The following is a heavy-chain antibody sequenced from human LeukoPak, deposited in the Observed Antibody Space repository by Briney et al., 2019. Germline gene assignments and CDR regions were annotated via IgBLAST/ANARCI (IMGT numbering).Heavy chain of an antibody. Sequence: SQTLSLTCTVSGGSISSGDYYWSCLRQPPGQGLEWIGYIYYSGTTYYNPSHRSRVTISVDTSKNQFSLKLSSVTDAETAVYYCTRVIAYCGGDCYPGLFDPWGQGTLVTVSS. CDR1: GGSISSGDYY. V-gene: IGHV4-30-4*01. CDR3: TRVIAYCGGDCYPGLFDP. J-gene: IGHJ5*02. D-gene: IGHD2-21*02. CDR2: IYYSGTT.